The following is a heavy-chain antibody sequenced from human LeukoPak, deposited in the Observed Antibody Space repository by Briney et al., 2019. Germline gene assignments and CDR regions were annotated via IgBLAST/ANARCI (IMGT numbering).Heavy chain of an antibody. CDR3: ARVGTYGSGSYLSWLDY. D-gene: IGHD3-10*01. CDR2: IYYSGST. V-gene: IGHV4-59*01. Sequence: SETLSLTCTVSGGSISSSYWSWIRQPPGKGLEWIGYIYYSGSTNYNPSLKSRVTISVDTSKNQFSLKLSSVTAADTAVYYCARVGTYGSGSYLSWLDYWGQGTLVTVSS. CDR1: GGSISSSY. J-gene: IGHJ4*02.